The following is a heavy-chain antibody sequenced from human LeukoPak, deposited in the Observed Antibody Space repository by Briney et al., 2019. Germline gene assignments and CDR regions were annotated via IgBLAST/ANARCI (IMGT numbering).Heavy chain of an antibody. D-gene: IGHD6-13*01. J-gene: IGHJ4*02. CDR1: GFTFSSYS. V-gene: IGHV3-21*04. CDR3: AREYRSWYSSLDY. CDR2: ISSSSSYI. Sequence: PGGSLRLSCAASGFTFSSYSMNWVRQAPGKGLEWVSSISSSSSYIYYADSVKGRFTISRDNANNSLFLQMNSLRLEDTAVYYCAREYRSWYSSLDYWGQGTLVTVSS.